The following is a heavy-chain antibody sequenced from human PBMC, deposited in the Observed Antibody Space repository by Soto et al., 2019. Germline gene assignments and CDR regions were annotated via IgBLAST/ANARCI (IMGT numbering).Heavy chain of an antibody. CDR1: GGSISSGGYY. V-gene: IGHV4-31*03. J-gene: IGHJ4*02. D-gene: IGHD3-10*01. CDR3: ARSKGHLLTLTYFDY. CDR2: IYYSGST. Sequence: SETLSLTCTFSGGSISSGGYYWSWIRQHPGKGLEWIGYIYYSGSTYYNPSLKSRVTISVDTSKNQFSLKLSSVTAADTAVYYCARSKGHLLTLTYFDYWGQGTLVTVSS.